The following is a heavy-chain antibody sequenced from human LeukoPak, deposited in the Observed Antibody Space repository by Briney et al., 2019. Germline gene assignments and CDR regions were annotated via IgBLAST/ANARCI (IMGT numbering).Heavy chain of an antibody. Sequence: VASVKVSCKASGYTFTSYGISWVRQAPGQGLEWMGWISAYNGNTNYAQKLQGRVTMTTDTSTSTAYMELRSLRSDDTAVYYCARDHLDYVWGSYRSPPKYWGQGTLVTVSS. CDR1: GYTFTSYG. V-gene: IGHV1-18*01. D-gene: IGHD3-16*02. CDR2: ISAYNGNT. J-gene: IGHJ4*02. CDR3: ARDHLDYVWGSYRSPPKY.